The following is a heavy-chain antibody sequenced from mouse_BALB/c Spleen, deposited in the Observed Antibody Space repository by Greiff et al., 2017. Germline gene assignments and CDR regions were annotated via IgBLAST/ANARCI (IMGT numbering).Heavy chain of an antibody. CDR3: ARRLYGYSDYFGY. CDR1: GFNIKDTY. V-gene: IGHV14-3*02. J-gene: IGHJ2*01. Sequence: EVQGVESGAELVKPGASVKLSCTASGFNIKDTYMHWVKQRPEQGLEWIGRIDPANGNTKYDPKFQGKATITADTSSNTAYLQLSSLTSEDTAVYYCARRLYGYSDYFGYWGQGTTLTVSS. CDR2: IDPANGNT. D-gene: IGHD2-2*01.